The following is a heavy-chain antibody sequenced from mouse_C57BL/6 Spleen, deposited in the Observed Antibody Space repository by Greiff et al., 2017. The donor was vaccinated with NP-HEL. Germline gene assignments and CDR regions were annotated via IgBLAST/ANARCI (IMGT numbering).Heavy chain of an antibody. V-gene: IGHV1-52*01. CDR1: GYTFTSYW. Sequence: QVQLKESGAELVRPGSSVKLSCKASGYTFTSYWMHWVKQRPIQGLEWIGNIDPSDSETHYNQKFKDKATLTVDKSSSTAYMQLSSLTSEDSAVYYCARGLGDAMDYWGQGTSVTVSS. CDR3: ARGLGDAMDY. J-gene: IGHJ4*01. D-gene: IGHD4-1*01. CDR2: IDPSDSET.